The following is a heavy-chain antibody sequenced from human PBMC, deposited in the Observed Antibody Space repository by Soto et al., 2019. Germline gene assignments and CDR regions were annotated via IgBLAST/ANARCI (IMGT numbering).Heavy chain of an antibody. CDR3: ASSTGDLYVYGMDI. Sequence: EAQLLESGGGLVQPGGSLRLSCAASGFTFSRYAMSWVRQAPGKGLEWVSTVTGGGHTTYNADSVNGRFTISRDNSKNTPYLQMNNLRAEDTAIYYCASSTGDLYVYGMDIWGPGTTVTVSS. CDR1: GFTFSRYA. CDR2: VTGGGHTT. D-gene: IGHD3-10*01. J-gene: IGHJ6*02. V-gene: IGHV3-23*01.